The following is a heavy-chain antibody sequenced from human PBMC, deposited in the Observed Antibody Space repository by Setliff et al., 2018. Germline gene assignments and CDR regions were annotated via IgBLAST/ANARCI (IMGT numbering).Heavy chain of an antibody. D-gene: IGHD5-18*01. CDR3: ARESGIQLWLGNYYYYYYMDV. J-gene: IGHJ6*03. CDR2: INPGSGAT. Sequence: ASVKVSCKTSGYPFVGYFIYWMRQAPGQGLEWMGWINPGSGATNLAQRFQGRVTMTRDTSISTAYMELSSLRSDDTAVYYCARESGIQLWLGNYYYYYYMDVWGKGTTVTVSS. CDR1: GYPFVGYF. V-gene: IGHV1-2*02.